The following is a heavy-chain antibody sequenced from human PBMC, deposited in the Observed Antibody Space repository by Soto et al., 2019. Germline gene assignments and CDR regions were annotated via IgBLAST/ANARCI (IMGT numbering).Heavy chain of an antibody. CDR1: GDSVSSNSAA. D-gene: IGHD3-16*01. CDR3: ARAKPSGVVGAFDI. J-gene: IGHJ3*02. V-gene: IGHV6-1*01. CDR2: TYYRSKWYN. Sequence: SQTLSLTCAISGDSVSSNSAAWNWIRQSPSRGLEWLGRTYYRSKWYNDYAVSVKSRITINPDTSKNQFSLQLNSVTPEDMAVYYCARAKPSGVVGAFDIWGQGTMVTVSS.